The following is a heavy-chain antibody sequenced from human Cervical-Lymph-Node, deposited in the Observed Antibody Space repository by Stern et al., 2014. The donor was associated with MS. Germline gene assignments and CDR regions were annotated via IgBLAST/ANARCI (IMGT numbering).Heavy chain of an antibody. V-gene: IGHV3-74*02. J-gene: IGHJ4*02. D-gene: IGHD6-13*01. CDR2: IQSDGSDT. CDR1: GFTFSTYW. Sequence: EVQLLESGGGLVQPGGSLRLSCVASGFTFSTYWMHWVRQAPGKGPVWVSRIQSDGSDTNYADSVKGRFTISRDNAKNTLFLQMNSLRAEDTAVYYCTTTYNSSWFALDYWGQGTLVTVSS. CDR3: TTTYNSSWFALDY.